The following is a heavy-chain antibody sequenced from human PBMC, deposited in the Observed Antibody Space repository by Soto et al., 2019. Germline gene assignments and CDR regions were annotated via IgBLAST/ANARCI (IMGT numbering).Heavy chain of an antibody. CDR2: IIPIFGTA. CDR1: GGTFSSYA. V-gene: IGHV1-69*13. CDR3: ARDEGGYCSGGSCLGIYGMDV. Sequence: ASVKVSCKASGGTFSSYAISWVRQAPGQGLEWMGGIIPIFGTANYAQKLQGRVTITADESTSTAYMELSSLRSEDTAVYYCARDEGGYCSGGSCLGIYGMDVWGQGTTVTVSS. D-gene: IGHD2-15*01. J-gene: IGHJ6*02.